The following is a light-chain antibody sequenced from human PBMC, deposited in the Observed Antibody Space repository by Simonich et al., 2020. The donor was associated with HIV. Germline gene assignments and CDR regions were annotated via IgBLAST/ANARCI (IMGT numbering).Light chain of an antibody. Sequence: DIVMTQSPDSLAVSLGERATINSKSSQSVLYSSNTKNYLAWYQQKPGQHPKLLIYWASTRESGVPDRFSGSGSGTDFTLTISSLQAEDVAVYYCQQYYSTPLTFGGGTKVEIK. CDR1: QSVLYSSNTKNY. J-gene: IGKJ4*01. CDR3: QQYYSTPLT. CDR2: WAS. V-gene: IGKV4-1*01.